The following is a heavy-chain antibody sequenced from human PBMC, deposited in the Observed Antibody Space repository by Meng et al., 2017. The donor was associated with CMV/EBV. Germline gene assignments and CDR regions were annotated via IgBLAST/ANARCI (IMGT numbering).Heavy chain of an antibody. CDR2: ITGRGDDT. Sequence: GESLKISCAASGFTFSDSAMAWVRQAPGRGQEWVSAITGRGDDTYHADSVKGRLTISRDNSKNTLSLQMISLRAEDTAVYYCAKGSANSRPYYFDFWGRGTLVTVSS. CDR1: GFTFSDSA. D-gene: IGHD3-3*01. V-gene: IGHV3-23*01. J-gene: IGHJ4*02. CDR3: AKGSANSRPYYFDF.